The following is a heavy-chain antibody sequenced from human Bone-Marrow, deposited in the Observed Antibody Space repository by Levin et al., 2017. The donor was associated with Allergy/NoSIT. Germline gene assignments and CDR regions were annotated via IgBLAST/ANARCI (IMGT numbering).Heavy chain of an antibody. D-gene: IGHD6-13*01. CDR2: IKRDGSEK. CDR1: GFTFSTYW. CDR3: TRGGSSSSGYWEY. J-gene: IGHJ4*02. V-gene: IGHV3-7*01. Sequence: GGSLRLSCAGSGFTFSTYWMTWVRQAPGKGLEWVANIKRDGSEKYYVDSVKGRFTISRDNAENSLFLQMNSLRAEDTAIYYCTRGGSSSSGYWEYWGQGTLVAVSS.